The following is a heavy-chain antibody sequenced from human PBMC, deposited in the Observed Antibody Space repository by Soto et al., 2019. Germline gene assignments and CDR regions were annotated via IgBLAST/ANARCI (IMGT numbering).Heavy chain of an antibody. D-gene: IGHD6-19*01. J-gene: IGHJ4*02. Sequence: QITLKESGPTLVKPTQTLTLTCTFSGFSLTSPAVGVNWIRQPPGKALEWLALIYWDDDKQYSPSLKSRLTITKDASKNQGVLTMTNMDPVDTATYYCAHGSGWLSDYWGQGTLVTVSS. V-gene: IGHV2-5*02. CDR3: AHGSGWLSDY. CDR1: GFSLTSPAVG. CDR2: IYWDDDK.